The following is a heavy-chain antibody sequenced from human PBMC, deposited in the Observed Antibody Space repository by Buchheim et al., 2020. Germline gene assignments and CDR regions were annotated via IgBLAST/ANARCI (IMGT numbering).Heavy chain of an antibody. CDR2: IKEDGSQK. CDR3: ARGSGWTDY. Sequence: EVQLVDSGGGLVQPGGSLRLSCAASGFTFSGYWMTWVRQAPGKGLEWVATIKEDGSQKGYADSVKGRFTISRDNTKNSLYLQMNSLRAEDTAVYYCARGSGWTDYWGQGTL. CDR1: GFTFSGYW. J-gene: IGHJ4*02. V-gene: IGHV3-7*01. D-gene: IGHD6-19*01.